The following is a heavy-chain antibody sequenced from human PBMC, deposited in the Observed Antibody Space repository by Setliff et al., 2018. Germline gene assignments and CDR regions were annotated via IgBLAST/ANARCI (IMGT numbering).Heavy chain of an antibody. CDR3: ARENGYCSGGACYFMFDY. J-gene: IGHJ4*02. Sequence: PSETLSLTCTVSGGSISSGTYYWSWIRQHPGKGLEWIGYIYYSGTTNYNPSLKSRVTLSLDTAKNQFSLELRAVTAADTALYYCARENGYCSGGACYFMFDYWGQGTLVTVSS. CDR1: GGSISSGTYY. D-gene: IGHD2-15*01. CDR2: IYYSGTT. V-gene: IGHV4-61*01.